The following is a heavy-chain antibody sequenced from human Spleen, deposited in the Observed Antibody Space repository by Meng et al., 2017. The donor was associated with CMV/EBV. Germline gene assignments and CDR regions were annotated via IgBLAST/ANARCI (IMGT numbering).Heavy chain of an antibody. CDR1: GDTFNYYA. CDR2: IIPVFGTP. V-gene: IGHV1-69*05. J-gene: IGHJ4*02. D-gene: IGHD6-19*01. CDR3: ARGLSVAVAEGLDF. Sequence: KASGDTFNYYAVTWVRQAPGQGLEWMGGIIPVFGTPNYARRFQGRVTITTDVSTSTAYMELTSLRSEDTAVYYCARGLSVAVAEGLDFWGQGTLVTVSS.